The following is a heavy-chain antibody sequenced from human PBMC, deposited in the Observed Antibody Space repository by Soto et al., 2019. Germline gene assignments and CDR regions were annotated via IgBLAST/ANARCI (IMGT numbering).Heavy chain of an antibody. CDR2: IYPGDSDT. CDR3: ARLHSSSWFIDY. CDR1: GYSFTGYW. J-gene: IGHJ4*02. D-gene: IGHD6-13*01. Sequence: GVPMKICYKGAGYSFTGYWIGWVRQMPGKGLEWMGIIYPGDSDTRYSPSFQGQVSISADKSISTAYLQWSSLKASDTAMYYCARLHSSSWFIDYWGQGTLVTVSS. V-gene: IGHV5-51*01.